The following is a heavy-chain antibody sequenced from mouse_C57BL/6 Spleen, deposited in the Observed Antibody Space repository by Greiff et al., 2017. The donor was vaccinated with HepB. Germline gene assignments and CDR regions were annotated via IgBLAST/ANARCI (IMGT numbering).Heavy chain of an antibody. D-gene: IGHD3-2*02. CDR3: ARLKPLDSSGFPYAMDY. CDR1: GYAFSSYW. J-gene: IGHJ4*01. CDR2: INPSTGGT. V-gene: IGHV1-42*01. Sequence: VHVKQSGAELVKPGASVKISCKASGYAFSSYWMNWVKQSPEKSLEWIGEINPSTGGTTYNQKFKAKATLTVDKSSSTAYMQLKSLTSEDSAVYYCARLKPLDSSGFPYAMDYWGQGTSVTVSS.